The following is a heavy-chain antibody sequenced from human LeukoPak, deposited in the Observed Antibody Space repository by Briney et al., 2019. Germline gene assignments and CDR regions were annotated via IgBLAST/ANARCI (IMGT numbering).Heavy chain of an antibody. J-gene: IGHJ5*02. CDR3: ARDPKRMTTVTTDGWFDP. D-gene: IGHD4-17*01. Sequence: GASVKVSCKASGYTFTSYAMHWVRQAPGQRLEWMGWINAGNGNTKYSQKFQGRVTITRDTSASTAYMELSSLRSEDTAVYYCARDPKRMTTVTTDGWFDPWGQGTLVTVSS. CDR1: GYTFTSYA. V-gene: IGHV1-3*01. CDR2: INAGNGNT.